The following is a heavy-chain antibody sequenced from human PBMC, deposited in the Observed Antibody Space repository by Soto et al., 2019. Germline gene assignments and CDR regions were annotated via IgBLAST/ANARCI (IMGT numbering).Heavy chain of an antibody. V-gene: IGHV4-31*03. Sequence: SETLSLTCTVSGGSISSGGYYWSWIRQHPGKGLEWIGYIYYSGSTYYNPSLKSRVTISVDTSKNQFSLKLSSVTAADTAVYYCARVPDHEDYDYVWGSYRFFFDYWGQGTLVTVPQ. J-gene: IGHJ4*02. D-gene: IGHD3-16*02. CDR2: IYYSGST. CDR3: ARVPDHEDYDYVWGSYRFFFDY. CDR1: GGSISSGGYY.